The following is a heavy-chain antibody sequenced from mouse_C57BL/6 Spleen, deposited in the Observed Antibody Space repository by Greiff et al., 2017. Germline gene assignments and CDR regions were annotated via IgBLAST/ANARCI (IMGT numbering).Heavy chain of an antibody. V-gene: IGHV5-6*01. Sequence: EVKLMESGGDLVKPGGSLKLSCAASGFTFSSYGMSWVRQTPDKRLEWVATISSGGSYTYYPDSVKGRFTISRDNAKNTLYLQMSSLKSEDTAMYYCARLGNGDGFDYWGQGTTLTVSS. D-gene: IGHD4-1*01. J-gene: IGHJ2*01. CDR3: ARLGNGDGFDY. CDR1: GFTFSSYG. CDR2: ISSGGSYT.